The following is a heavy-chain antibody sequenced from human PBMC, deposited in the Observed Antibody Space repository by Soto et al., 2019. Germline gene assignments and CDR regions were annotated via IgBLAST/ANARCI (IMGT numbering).Heavy chain of an antibody. V-gene: IGHV4-30-2*01. D-gene: IGHD2-2*01. CDR2: IYHSGST. CDR3: ARVPDR. J-gene: IGHJ5*02. CDR1: GGSIISRGYS. Sequence: SEPLSPPCAFSGGSIISRGYSWSWIRQPPGKGLEWIGYIYHSGSTYYNPSLKSRVTISVDRSKNQFSLKLSSVTAADTAVYYCARVPDRWGQGTLVTVSS.